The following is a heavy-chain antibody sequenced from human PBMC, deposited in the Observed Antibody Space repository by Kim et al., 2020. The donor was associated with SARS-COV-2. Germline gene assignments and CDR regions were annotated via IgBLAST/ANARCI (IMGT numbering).Heavy chain of an antibody. J-gene: IGHJ3*02. CDR1: GFTFSNAW. D-gene: IGHD3-10*01. Sequence: GGSLRLSCAASGFTFSNAWMSWVRQAPGKGLEWVGRIKSKTDGGTTDYAAPVKGRFTISRDDSKNTLYLQMNSLKTEDTAVYYCTTDEPPPDYYGSGEFDIWGQGTMVTVSS. V-gene: IGHV3-15*01. CDR3: TTDEPPPDYYGSGEFDI. CDR2: IKSKTDGGTT.